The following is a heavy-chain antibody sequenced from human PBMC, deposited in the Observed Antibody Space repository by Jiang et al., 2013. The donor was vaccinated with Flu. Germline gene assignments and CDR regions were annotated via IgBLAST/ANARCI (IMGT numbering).Heavy chain of an antibody. V-gene: IGHV3-30*18. J-gene: IGHJ1*01. CDR2: ISYDGSNK. CDR1: GFTFSSYG. D-gene: IGHD6-19*01. Sequence: LLESGGGVVQPGRSLRLSCAASGFTFSSYGMHWVRQAPGKGREWVAVISYDGSNKYYADSVKGRFTISRDNSKNTLYLQMNSLRAEDTAVYYCAKESVRYSSGWYAEYFQHWGQGTLVTVSS. CDR3: AKESVRYSSGWYAEYFQH.